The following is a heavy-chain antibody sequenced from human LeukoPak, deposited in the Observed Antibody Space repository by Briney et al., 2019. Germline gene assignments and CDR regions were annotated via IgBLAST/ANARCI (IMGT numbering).Heavy chain of an antibody. D-gene: IGHD3-16*01. J-gene: IGHJ4*02. CDR3: ARFGPHLLNNFDS. CDR1: GVSITTHF. CDR2: VWYGGST. V-gene: IGHV4-59*08. Sequence: PSETLSLTCNVSGVSITTHFWNWIRLSPGRGLEWIGYVWYGGSTKYNPSFQHRLTISVDTSKNQFSLEMTSVTAADTAVYYCARFGPHLLNNFDSWGQGTLVTVSS.